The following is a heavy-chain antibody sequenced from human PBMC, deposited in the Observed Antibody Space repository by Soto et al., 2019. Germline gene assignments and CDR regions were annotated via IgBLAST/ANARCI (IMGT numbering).Heavy chain of an antibody. CDR2: ISGSGGST. D-gene: IGHD4-17*01. V-gene: IGHV3-23*01. CDR3: SKALYCDYRGPYYYYYYMDV. Sequence: GGSLRLSCAASGFTFSSYAMSWVRQAPGKGLEWVSAISGSGGSTYYADSVKGRFTISRDNSKNTLYLQMNSLRAEDTAVYYCSKALYCDYRGPYYYYYYMDVWGKGTTVTVSS. CDR1: GFTFSSYA. J-gene: IGHJ6*03.